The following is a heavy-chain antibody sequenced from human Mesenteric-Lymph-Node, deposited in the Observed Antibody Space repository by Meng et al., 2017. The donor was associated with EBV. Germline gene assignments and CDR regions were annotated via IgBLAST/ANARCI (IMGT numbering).Heavy chain of an antibody. CDR2: ISGSGDST. J-gene: IGHJ5*02. D-gene: IGHD3-3*01. CDR1: GLTFSSYG. CDR3: AKDSEWQLYSVFHS. Sequence: EVQLLESGGGLVRPGGSLRLSCAASGLTFSSYGMSWVRQAPGKGLEWVSVISGSGDSTWYADSVKGRFTVSRDNSKNTVYLQMNSPTAEDTALYFCAKDSEWQLYSVFHSWGQGTLVTVSS. V-gene: IGHV3-23*01.